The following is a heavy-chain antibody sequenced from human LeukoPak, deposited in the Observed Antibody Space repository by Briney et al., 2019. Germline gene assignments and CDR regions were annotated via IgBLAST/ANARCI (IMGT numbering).Heavy chain of an antibody. CDR2: IYSGGST. Sequence: GGSLRLSCAASGFTVSSNYISWVRQAPGKGLEWVSVIYSGGSTYYADSVKGRFTISRDNSKNTLYLQMNSLRAEDTAVYYCASSGSYRTQHYFDYWGQGTLVTVSS. J-gene: IGHJ4*02. CDR1: GFTVSSNY. CDR3: ASSGSYRTQHYFDY. V-gene: IGHV3-66*01. D-gene: IGHD1-26*01.